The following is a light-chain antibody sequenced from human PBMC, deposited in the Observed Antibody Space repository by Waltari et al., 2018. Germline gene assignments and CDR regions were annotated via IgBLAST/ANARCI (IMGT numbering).Light chain of an antibody. CDR2: WAY. V-gene: IGKV4-1*01. J-gene: IGKJ1*01. CDR1: QSLLYDSNNRNY. Sequence: IVVTQSPDSLAVSLGERVTINCRSNQSLLYDSNNRNYLAWYQPKPGQPPRPLIYWAYMRQSGVPDRFTGSGSGTDFTLTISSLQAEDVAVYYCQQYFSTPWTFGHETAVEIK. CDR3: QQYFSTPWT.